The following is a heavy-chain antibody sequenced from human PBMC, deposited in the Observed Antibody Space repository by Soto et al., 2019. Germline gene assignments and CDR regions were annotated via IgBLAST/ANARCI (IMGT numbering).Heavy chain of an antibody. D-gene: IGHD1-1*01. CDR2: IIPILGIA. J-gene: IGHJ6*03. CDR1: GGTFSSYT. V-gene: IGHV1-69*02. Sequence: GASVKVSCKASGGTFSSYTISWVRQAPGQGLEWMGRIIPILGIANYAQKFQGRVTITADKSTSTAYMEPSSLRSEDTAVYYCARGTPVPPAGYYYYYYMDVWGKGTTVTVSS. CDR3: ARGTPVPPAGYYYYYYMDV.